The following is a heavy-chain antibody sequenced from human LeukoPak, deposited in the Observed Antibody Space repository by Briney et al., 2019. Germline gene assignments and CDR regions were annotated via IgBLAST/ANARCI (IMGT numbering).Heavy chain of an antibody. CDR3: ARDLGSYFYDI. CDR1: GGSISSGGYY. CDR2: IYHSGST. D-gene: IGHD1-26*01. Sequence: SSETLSLTCTVSGGSISSGGYYWSWIRQPPGKGLEWIGYIYHSGSTYYNPSLKSRVTISVDTSKNQFSLKLSSVTAADTAVYYCARDLGSYFYDIWGQGTMVTVSS. J-gene: IGHJ3*02. V-gene: IGHV4-30-2*01.